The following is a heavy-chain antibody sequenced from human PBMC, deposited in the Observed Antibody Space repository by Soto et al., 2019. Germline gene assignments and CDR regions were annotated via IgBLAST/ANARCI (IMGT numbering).Heavy chain of an antibody. V-gene: IGHV3-21*01. J-gene: IGHJ4*02. CDR3: SREWWVSSSDY. CDR2: ISPRSSHI. Sequence: PGGSLRLSCAASGFTFSSYSMNWVRQAPGKGLEWVSSISPRSSHIYYADSVKGRFTISRGDAKNSLYLQMNSLRVEDTAVYYCSREWWVSSSDYWGQGILVTVSS. CDR1: GFTFSSYS. D-gene: IGHD6-6*01.